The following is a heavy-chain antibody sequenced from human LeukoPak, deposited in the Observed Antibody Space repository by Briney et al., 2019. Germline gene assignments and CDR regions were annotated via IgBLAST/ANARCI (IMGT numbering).Heavy chain of an antibody. J-gene: IGHJ6*03. CDR2: INSDGSST. Sequence: TGGSLRLSCAASGFTFSSYWMHWVRQAPGKGLVWVSRINSDGSSTSYADSVKGRFTISRDNAKNTLYLQMNSLRAEDTAVYYCARVGEYYDIVTGYYKGYYYYYMDVWGKGTTVTISS. CDR3: ARVGEYYDIVTGYYKGYYYYYMDV. CDR1: GFTFSSYW. D-gene: IGHD3-9*01. V-gene: IGHV3-74*01.